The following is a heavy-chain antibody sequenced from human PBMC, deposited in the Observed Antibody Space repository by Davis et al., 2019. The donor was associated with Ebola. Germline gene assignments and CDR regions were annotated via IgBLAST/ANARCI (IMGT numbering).Heavy chain of an antibody. J-gene: IGHJ4*02. Sequence: GGSLRLSCAASGFTFSSYAMSWVRQAPGKGLEWASAISGSGGSTYYADSVKGRFTISRDNFKNTLYLQMNSLRAEDTAVYYCAKDLVSIRVVSFDYWGQGTLVTVSS. CDR2: ISGSGGST. V-gene: IGHV3-23*01. CDR3: AKDLVSIRVVSFDY. CDR1: GFTFSSYA. D-gene: IGHD2-15*01.